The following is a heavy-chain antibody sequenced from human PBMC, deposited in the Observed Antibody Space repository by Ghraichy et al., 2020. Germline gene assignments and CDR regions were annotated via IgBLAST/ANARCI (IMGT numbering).Heavy chain of an antibody. J-gene: IGHJ2*01. Sequence: SETLSLTCTVSGGSISSYYWSWIRQPPGKGLEWIGYIYNSGSTNYNPSLKSRVTISVDTSKNQFSLKLSSVTAADTAVYYCARAFNWGSLSGGWYFDLWGRGTLVTVSS. V-gene: IGHV4-59*01. D-gene: IGHD7-27*01. CDR1: GGSISSYY. CDR2: IYNSGST. CDR3: ARAFNWGSLSGGWYFDL.